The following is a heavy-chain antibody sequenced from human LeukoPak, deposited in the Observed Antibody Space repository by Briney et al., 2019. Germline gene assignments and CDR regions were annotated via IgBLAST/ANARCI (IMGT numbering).Heavy chain of an antibody. J-gene: IGHJ3*01. CDR2: INHSGST. D-gene: IGHD6-6*01. CDR3: AKVYSGSSRDAFDV. CDR1: GESFSGYY. Sequence: SETLSLTCAVYGESFSGYYWSWVRQSPGKGLEWIGEINHSGSTNYNSSLKSRVTISVDTSKSQFSLRLSSVTAADTAVYYCAKVYSGSSRDAFDVWGQGTMVTVSS. V-gene: IGHV4-34*01.